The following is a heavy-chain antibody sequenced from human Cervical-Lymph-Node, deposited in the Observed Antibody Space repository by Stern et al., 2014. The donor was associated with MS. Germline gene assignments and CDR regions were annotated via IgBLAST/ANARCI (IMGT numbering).Heavy chain of an antibody. CDR1: GFSLTTPGVG. V-gene: IGHV2-5*02. D-gene: IGHD1-20*01. CDR3: ARRRSAITGAPPPNYFDP. J-gene: IGHJ5*02. CDR2: LYWDDDK. Sequence: ESGPTLVKPTQTLTLTCTFSGFSLTTPGVGVGWIRQPPGKALGWLALLYWDDDKRYSPSLKRRLTITKDTSKNQVVLTLTNIDPVDTATYYCARRRSAITGAPPPNYFDPWGQGTLVAVSS.